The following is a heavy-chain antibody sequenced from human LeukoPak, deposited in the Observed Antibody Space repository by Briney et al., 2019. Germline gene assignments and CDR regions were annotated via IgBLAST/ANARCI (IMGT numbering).Heavy chain of an antibody. V-gene: IGHV4-59*12. Sequence: SETLSLTCTVSGGSISSYYWSWIREPPGKGLEWIGYIYHSGSTYYNPSLKSRVTISVDRSKNQFSLKLSSVTAADTAVYYCAREARTSSRYFDYWGQGTLVTVSS. CDR2: IYHSGST. CDR3: AREARTSSRYFDY. J-gene: IGHJ4*02. CDR1: GGSISSYY. D-gene: IGHD6-13*01.